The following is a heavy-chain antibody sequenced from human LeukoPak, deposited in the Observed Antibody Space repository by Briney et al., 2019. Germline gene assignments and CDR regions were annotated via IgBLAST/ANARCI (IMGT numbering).Heavy chain of an antibody. Sequence: SETLSLPCTVSVGSFSSFYWSWIRPPAGKGREWIGCIFSSGANDYNPSLNGRVTMSVDTSKNQFSLKLSSVTAADTAVYYCARARVDGYTKMYYFDDWGQGTLVTASS. CDR3: ARARVDGYTKMYYFDD. D-gene: IGHD5-24*01. V-gene: IGHV4-4*07. J-gene: IGHJ4*02. CDR1: VGSFSSFY. CDR2: IFSSGAN.